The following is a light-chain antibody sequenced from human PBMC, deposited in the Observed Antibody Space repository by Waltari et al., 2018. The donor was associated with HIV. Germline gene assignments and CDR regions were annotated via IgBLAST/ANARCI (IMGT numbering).Light chain of an antibody. V-gene: IGLV1-51*01. CDR1: SSNIGNNY. Sequence: QSVLTQPPSVSAAPGHSVPISCSGTSSNIGNNYVSWYQQVPGKTPKVVIYDNNKRPSGIPDRFSGSKSGTSATLAITGLQTGDEADYYCGAWDGGLSAGVFGGGTKLTVL. J-gene: IGLJ3*02. CDR3: GAWDGGLSAGV. CDR2: DNN.